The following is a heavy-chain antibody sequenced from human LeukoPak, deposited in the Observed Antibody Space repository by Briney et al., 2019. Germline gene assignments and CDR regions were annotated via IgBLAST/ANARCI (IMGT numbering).Heavy chain of an antibody. CDR2: MNPNSGNT. V-gene: IGHV1-8*01. CDR3: AREGSGYCSSTSCYWVAPDAFDI. J-gene: IGHJ3*02. Sequence: ASVKVSCKASGYTFTSYDISWVRQATGQGLEWMGWMNPNSGNTGYAQKFQCRVTMTRNTSISTAYMELSSLRSEDTAVYYCAREGSGYCSSTSCYWVAPDAFDIWGQGTMVTVSS. CDR1: GYTFTSYD. D-gene: IGHD2-2*01.